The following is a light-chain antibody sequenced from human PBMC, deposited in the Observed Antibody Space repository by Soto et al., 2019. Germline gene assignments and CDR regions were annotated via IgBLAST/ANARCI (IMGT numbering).Light chain of an antibody. CDR3: QKYNSAPNT. J-gene: IGKJ2*01. Sequence: DIQMTQSPSSLSASVGDRGTITCRASQDISNDLAWYQQKPGKVPKLLIYAASTMQTGVQSRFSGSGSGTVFTLTISSLQPEDVATYYCQKYNSAPNTFGRGTRLEIK. CDR1: QDISND. CDR2: AAS. V-gene: IGKV1-27*01.